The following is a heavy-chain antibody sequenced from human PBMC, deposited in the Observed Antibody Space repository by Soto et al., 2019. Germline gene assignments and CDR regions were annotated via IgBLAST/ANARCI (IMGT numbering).Heavy chain of an antibody. CDR3: ARAPYSSSWYGDYFDY. CDR1: GYSFSSYW. J-gene: IGHJ4*02. V-gene: IGHV5-10-1*01. Sequence: GESLKISCKGFGYSFSSYWISWVRQMPGKGLEWMGRIDPSDAYTNYSPSFQGHVTISTDKSISTAYLQWSSLRASDTAMYYCARAPYSSSWYGDYFDYWGQGTLVTVSS. D-gene: IGHD6-13*01. CDR2: IDPSDAYT.